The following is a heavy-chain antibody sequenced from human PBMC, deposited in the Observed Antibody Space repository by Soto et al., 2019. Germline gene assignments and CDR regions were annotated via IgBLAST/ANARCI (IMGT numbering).Heavy chain of an antibody. CDR1: GGSFSGYY. D-gene: IGHD1-26*01. J-gene: IGHJ4*02. Sequence: QVQLQQWGAGLLKPSETLSLTCAVYGGSFSGYYWSWIRQPPGKGLEWIGEINHSGSTNYNPSLKSRVTISVDTSKNQFSLKMSSVTAADTAVYYCARGFALLARYFDYWGQGTLVTVSS. CDR3: ARGFALLARYFDY. CDR2: INHSGST. V-gene: IGHV4-34*01.